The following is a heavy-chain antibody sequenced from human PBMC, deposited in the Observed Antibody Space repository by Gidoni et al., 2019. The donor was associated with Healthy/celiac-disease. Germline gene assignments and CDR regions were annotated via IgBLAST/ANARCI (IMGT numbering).Heavy chain of an antibody. J-gene: IGHJ4*02. CDR2: IWYDGSNK. D-gene: IGHD6-13*01. V-gene: IGHV3-33*01. CDR3: ARGRIAAAGTGYYFDY. CDR1: GFTFSSYG. Sequence: QVQLVESGGGVVQPGRSLRLSCAASGFTFSSYGRHWVRHAPGKGLEWVAVIWYDGSNKYYADSVKGRFTISRDNSKNTLYLQMNSLRAEDTAVYYCARGRIAAAGTGYYFDYWGQGTLVTVSS.